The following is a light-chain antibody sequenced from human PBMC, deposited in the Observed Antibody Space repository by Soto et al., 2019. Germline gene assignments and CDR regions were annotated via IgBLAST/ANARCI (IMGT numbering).Light chain of an antibody. CDR1: QSVRSSY. Sequence: PGERATLSCRASQSVRSSYLAWYQQKPGQAPRLLIYGASSRATGIPDRISGSGSGTDFTLTISRLEPEDFAVYYCQQYATSLPTFGQGTKVDIK. J-gene: IGKJ1*01. CDR2: GAS. V-gene: IGKV3-20*01. CDR3: QQYATSLPT.